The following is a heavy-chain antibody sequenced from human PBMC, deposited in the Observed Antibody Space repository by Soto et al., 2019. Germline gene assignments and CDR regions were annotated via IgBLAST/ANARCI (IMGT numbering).Heavy chain of an antibody. Sequence: GGSLRLSCAGSGFTFSMFAMSWVQQAPGKGLEWISSISGSGGSTYYADSVKGRFTVSRDNSKTTVFLQMNSLRTEDTAVYFCAKERNFWSGTAGFDSWGQGSPVTVSS. D-gene: IGHD3-3*01. CDR3: AKERNFWSGTAGFDS. V-gene: IGHV3-23*01. CDR2: ISGSGGST. CDR1: GFTFSMFA. J-gene: IGHJ5*01.